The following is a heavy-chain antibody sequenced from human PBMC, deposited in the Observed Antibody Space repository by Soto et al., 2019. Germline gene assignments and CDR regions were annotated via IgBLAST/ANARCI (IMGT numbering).Heavy chain of an antibody. D-gene: IGHD5-12*01. CDR2: IYYSGST. V-gene: IGHV4-59*01. J-gene: IGHJ6*02. CDR3: ARDKRDGYNNYYYYGMDV. CDR1: GGSISSYY. Sequence: QVQLQESGPGLVKPSETLSLTCTVSGGSISSYYWSWIRQPPGKGLEWIGYIYYSGSTNYNPSLKSRVTISVDTSKNQFSLKLSSVTAADTAVYYCARDKRDGYNNYYYYGMDVWGQGTTVTVSS.